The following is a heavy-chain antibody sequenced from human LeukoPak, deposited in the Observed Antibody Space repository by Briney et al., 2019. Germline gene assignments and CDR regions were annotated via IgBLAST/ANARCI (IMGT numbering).Heavy chain of an antibody. D-gene: IGHD3-10*01. V-gene: IGHV4-39*01. CDR1: GGSISSSSYY. CDR2: IYYSGTT. J-gene: IGHJ5*02. Sequence: KTSETLSLTCTVSGGSISSSSYYWGWIRQPPGKGLEWIGTIYYSGTTYYNPSLKSRLTISVDTSKNQFSLKLTSVTAADTAVYYCARHDYYGSLNWFDPWGQGTLITVSS. CDR3: ARHDYYGSLNWFDP.